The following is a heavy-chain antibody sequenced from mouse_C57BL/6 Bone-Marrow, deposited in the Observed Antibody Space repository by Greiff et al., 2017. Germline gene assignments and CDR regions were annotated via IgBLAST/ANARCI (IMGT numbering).Heavy chain of an antibody. CDR3: ARNFYWYFDV. V-gene: IGHV1-7*01. J-gene: IGHJ1*03. CDR2: INPSSGYT. Sequence: QVQLKQPGTELVKPGASVKLSCKASGYTFTSYWMHWVKQRPGQGLEWIGYINPSSGYTKYNQKFKDKATLTADKSSSTAYMQLSSLTYEDSAVYYCARNFYWYFDVWGTGTTVTVSS. CDR1: GYTFTSYW.